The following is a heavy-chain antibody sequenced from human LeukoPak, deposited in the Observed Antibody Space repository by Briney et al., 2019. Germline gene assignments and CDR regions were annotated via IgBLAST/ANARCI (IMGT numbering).Heavy chain of an antibody. CDR2: MNPNSGNT. CDR1: GYTFTSYD. CDR3: ARGRFGFGELFH. Sequence: ASVKVSCKASGYTFTSYDINWVRQATGQGLEWMGWMNPNSGNTGYAQKFQGRVTMTRNTSISTACMELSSLRSEDTAVYYCARGRFGFGELFHWGQGTLVTVSS. J-gene: IGHJ4*02. D-gene: IGHD3-10*01. V-gene: IGHV1-8*01.